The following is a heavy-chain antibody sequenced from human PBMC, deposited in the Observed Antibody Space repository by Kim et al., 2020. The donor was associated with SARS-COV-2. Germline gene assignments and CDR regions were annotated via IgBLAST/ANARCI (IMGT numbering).Heavy chain of an antibody. D-gene: IGHD2-15*01. V-gene: IGHV3-7*02. CDR2: IKNDGGKT. CDR1: GFTFSDHW. J-gene: IGHJ5*02. CDR3: SRGVASDL. Sequence: GGSLRLSCAVSGFTFSDHWMTGVLQAPGKGLEGVANIKNDGGKTYYLDSVKGRFTISRDNAKNLLFLQMNSLRAEDTAVDYCSRGVASDLGGQGTLVTVS.